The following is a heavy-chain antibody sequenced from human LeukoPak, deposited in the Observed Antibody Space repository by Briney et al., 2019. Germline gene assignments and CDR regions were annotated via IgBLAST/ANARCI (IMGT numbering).Heavy chain of an antibody. J-gene: IGHJ4*02. D-gene: IGHD6-13*01. V-gene: IGHV3-21*01. Sequence: GGSLRLSCAASGFAFSTYSIIWVRQAPGKGLEWVSSISSTSSYIYYADSVKGRFTIFRDNAKNSLYLQMNSLSAEDTAVYYCARGAPGISAADYWGQGTLVTVSS. CDR1: GFAFSTYS. CDR3: ARGAPGISAADY. CDR2: ISSTSSYI.